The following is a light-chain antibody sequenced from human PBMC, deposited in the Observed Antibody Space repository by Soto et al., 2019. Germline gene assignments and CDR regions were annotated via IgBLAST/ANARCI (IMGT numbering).Light chain of an antibody. CDR1: SSNIGAGYD. Sequence: QSALTQPPSVSGAPGQSVTISCTGSSSNIGAGYDVHWYQQLPGTAPKLLIYGNTNRPSGVPVRFSGSKSGTSASLAITGLQAEDEADYYCQSYDRSLSGVLFGGGTKLTVL. CDR2: GNT. J-gene: IGLJ2*01. V-gene: IGLV1-40*01. CDR3: QSYDRSLSGVL.